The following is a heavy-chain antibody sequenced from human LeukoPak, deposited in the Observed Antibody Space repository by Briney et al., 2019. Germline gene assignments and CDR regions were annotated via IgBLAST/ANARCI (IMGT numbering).Heavy chain of an antibody. CDR1: GYSFTSYW. CDR2: IYPGDSDT. CDR3: AKTPLYYLHAFDI. D-gene: IGHD3-10*01. V-gene: IGHV5-51*01. J-gene: IGHJ3*02. Sequence: GESLKISCKGSGYSFTSYWIGWVRQMPGKGLEWMGIIYPGDSDTRYSPSFQGQVTISADKSISTAYLQWSSLKASDTAMYYCAKTPLYYLHAFDIWGQGTMVTVSS.